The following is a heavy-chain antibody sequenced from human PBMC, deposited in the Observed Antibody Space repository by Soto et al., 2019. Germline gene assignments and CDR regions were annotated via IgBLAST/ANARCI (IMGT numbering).Heavy chain of an antibody. CDR3: AHSLIGYYYDSSGSNWFDP. J-gene: IGHJ5*02. Sequence: QITLKESGPTLVKPTQTLTLTCTFSGFSLSTSGVGVGWIRQPPGKALEWLALIYWDDDKRYSPSLKSRLTITKETTKRPVVITMTTMDPLDTATYYCAHSLIGYYYDSSGSNWFDPWGQGPLVTVSS. CDR1: GFSLSTSGVG. D-gene: IGHD3-22*01. V-gene: IGHV2-5*02. CDR2: IYWDDDK.